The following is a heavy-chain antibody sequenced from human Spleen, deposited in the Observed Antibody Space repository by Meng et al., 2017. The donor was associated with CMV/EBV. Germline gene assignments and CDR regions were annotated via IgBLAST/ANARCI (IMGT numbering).Heavy chain of an antibody. CDR3: ASDPTGYFDY. J-gene: IGHJ4*02. Sequence: GESLKISCAASGITFTNYYMHWVRQVPGKGLVWVSHVNSDGSNTRYADSVKGRFTISRDNGKDTVYLQMNSLRDEDTAVYYCASDPTGYFDYWGQGTLVTVSS. CDR1: GITFTNYY. CDR2: VNSDGSNT. V-gene: IGHV3-74*01.